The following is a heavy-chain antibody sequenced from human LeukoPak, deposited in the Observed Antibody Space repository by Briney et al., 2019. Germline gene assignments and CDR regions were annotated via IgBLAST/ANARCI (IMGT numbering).Heavy chain of an antibody. J-gene: IGHJ2*01. CDR2: IYSSGST. Sequence: ASETPSLTCTVSGGSISSYYWSWIRQPAGKGLEWIGRIYSSGSTNYNPSLKSRVTMSVDTSKNQFSLKLSSVTAADTAVYYCARGQYHLLYWYFDLWGRGTLVTVSS. V-gene: IGHV4-4*07. D-gene: IGHD2-2*01. CDR1: GGSISSYY. CDR3: ARGQYHLLYWYFDL.